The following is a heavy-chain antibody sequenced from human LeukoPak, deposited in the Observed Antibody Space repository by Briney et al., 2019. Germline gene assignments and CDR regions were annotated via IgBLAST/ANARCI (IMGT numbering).Heavy chain of an antibody. CDR3: SSPTRSYRYYYAY. CDR1: GFSFSNYW. CDR2: MKPDGTRR. Sequence: PGGSLRLSCVASGFSFSNYWINWVRQAPGEGLEWVAHMKPDGTRRYYLDSVKGRFTISRDNSKNTLYLQMNSLRAEDTAVYYCSSPTRSYRYYYAYWGQGTLVTVSS. J-gene: IGHJ4*02. V-gene: IGHV3-7*01. D-gene: IGHD3-16*02.